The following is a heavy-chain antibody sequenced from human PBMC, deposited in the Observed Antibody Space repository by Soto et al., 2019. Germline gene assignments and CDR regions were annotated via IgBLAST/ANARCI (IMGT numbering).Heavy chain of an antibody. J-gene: IGHJ4*02. CDR2: ISVSGGST. Sequence: GGSLRLSCAASGFPFSSYAMSLVRQSPGKGLEWVSAISVSGGSTYYADSVKGRFTISRDNSKNTLYLQMKSLRAEDTAVYYCAKKFGRYCTNGVFSSDIDYWGQGRMFTVSS. CDR3: AKKFGRYCTNGVFSSDIDY. D-gene: IGHD2-8*01. CDR1: GFPFSSYA. V-gene: IGHV3-23*01.